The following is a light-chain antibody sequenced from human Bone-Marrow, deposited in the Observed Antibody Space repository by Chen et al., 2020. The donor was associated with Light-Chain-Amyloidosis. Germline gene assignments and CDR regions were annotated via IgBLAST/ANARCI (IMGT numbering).Light chain of an antibody. CDR3: SSYTITNTLV. Sequence: QSALTQPPSVSGSPGQPIPISCTGTSSNVGGDNHVSWYQQHPDKAPKLMIYEVTNRPSWVPDRFSGSKSDNTASLTISGLQTEDEADYFCSSYTITNTLVFGSGTRVTVL. CDR1: SSNVGGDNH. J-gene: IGLJ1*01. V-gene: IGLV2-14*01. CDR2: EVT.